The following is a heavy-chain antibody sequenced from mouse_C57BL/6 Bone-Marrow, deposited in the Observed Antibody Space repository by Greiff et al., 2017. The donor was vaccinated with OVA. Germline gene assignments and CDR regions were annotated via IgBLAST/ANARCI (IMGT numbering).Heavy chain of an antibody. J-gene: IGHJ4*01. D-gene: IGHD1-1*01. Sequence: VQLQQSGAELVRPGASVTLSCKASGYTFTDYEMHWVKQTPVHGLEWIGAIDPETGGTAYNQKFKGKAILTADKSSSTAYMELRSLTSEDSAVYYCTRENTTVVDAMDYWGQGTSVTVSS. CDR1: GYTFTDYE. V-gene: IGHV1-15*01. CDR3: TRENTTVVDAMDY. CDR2: IDPETGGT.